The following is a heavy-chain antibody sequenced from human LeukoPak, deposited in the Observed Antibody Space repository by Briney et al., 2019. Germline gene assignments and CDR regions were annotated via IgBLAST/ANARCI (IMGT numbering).Heavy chain of an antibody. CDR2: INPSSGST. CDR1: GYTFTGYY. J-gene: IGHJ6*03. CDR3: ARRAWELPVNYYYYYMDV. V-gene: IGHV1-46*01. D-gene: IGHD1-26*01. Sequence: ASVKVSCKASGYTFTGYYIHWVRQAPGQGLEWMGIINPSSGSTTYAQKFQGRVTMTRDMSTSTVYMELSSLRSEDTAVYYCARRAWELPVNYYYYYMDVRGKGTTVTVSS.